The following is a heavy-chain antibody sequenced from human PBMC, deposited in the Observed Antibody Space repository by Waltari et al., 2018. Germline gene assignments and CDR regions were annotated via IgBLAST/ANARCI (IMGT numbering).Heavy chain of an antibody. Sequence: QVQLVESGGGVVQPGGSLRLSCAASGFTFSSYGMHWVRQAPGKGLGWVAFIRYDGSNKYYADSVKGRFTISRENSKNTLYLQMNSLRAEDTAVYYCAKDRAAAGTEYGYWGQGTLVTVSS. D-gene: IGHD6-13*01. J-gene: IGHJ4*02. CDR3: AKDRAAAGTEYGY. CDR2: IRYDGSNK. V-gene: IGHV3-30*02. CDR1: GFTFSSYG.